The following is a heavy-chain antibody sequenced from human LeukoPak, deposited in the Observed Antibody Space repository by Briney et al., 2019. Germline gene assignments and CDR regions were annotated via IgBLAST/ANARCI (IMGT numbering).Heavy chain of an antibody. CDR2: INPNSGGT. Sequence: ASVKVSCKASGYTFTGYYMHWVRQAPGQGLEWMGWINPNSGGTNYAQKFQGRVTMTRDTSISTAYMEPSRLRSDGTAVYYCARDDSYYYGSGSVDYWGQGTLVTVSS. CDR1: GYTFTGYY. J-gene: IGHJ4*02. CDR3: ARDDSYYYGSGSVDY. V-gene: IGHV1-2*02. D-gene: IGHD3-10*01.